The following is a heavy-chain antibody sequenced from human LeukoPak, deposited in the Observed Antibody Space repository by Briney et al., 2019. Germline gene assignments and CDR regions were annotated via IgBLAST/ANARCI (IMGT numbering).Heavy chain of an antibody. CDR2: IYTRVST. CDR3: ARDNPPRTLDAFDI. J-gene: IGHJ3*02. D-gene: IGHD1-14*01. V-gene: IGHV4-4*07. Sequence: KPSQTLSLAWTLSARSVSSYYWGWVRQPAGEGREWIGCIYTRVSTNNNPSLKSRVTMSVDTSKNQFSLKLSSVTAADTAVYYCARDNPPRTLDAFDIWRQGTMVTVSS. CDR1: ARSVSSYY.